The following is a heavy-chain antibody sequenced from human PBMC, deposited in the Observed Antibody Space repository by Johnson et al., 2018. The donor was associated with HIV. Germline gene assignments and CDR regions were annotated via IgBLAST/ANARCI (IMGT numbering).Heavy chain of an antibody. CDR3: ARDPGYSAFDI. Sequence: MLLVESGGGLVQPGGSLRLSCAASGFIFNDYWMSWVRQSPGKELEFVANIKEDSSEKSYVDSVRGRFTISRDNAKNSVVLQMNNLRAEDTAIYYCARDPGYSAFDIWGQGTVVTVSS. CDR2: IKEDSSEK. D-gene: IGHD1-1*01. CDR1: GFIFNDYW. J-gene: IGHJ3*02. V-gene: IGHV3-7*05.